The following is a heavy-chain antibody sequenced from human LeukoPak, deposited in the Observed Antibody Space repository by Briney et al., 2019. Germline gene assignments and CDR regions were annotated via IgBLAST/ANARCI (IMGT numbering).Heavy chain of an antibody. CDR3: GRIKRGGWKDAFDI. CDR2: IYTSGST. J-gene: IGHJ3*02. CDR1: GGSISVYY. V-gene: IGHV4-4*07. Sequence: SETLSLTCTISGGSISVYYGSWIRQPASEGLEWVGRIYTSGSTNYNPALKSRGTMSVDTSKNQFSLKLSSVTAADTAVYYCGRIKRGGWKDAFDIWGQGTMVTVSS. D-gene: IGHD3-16*01.